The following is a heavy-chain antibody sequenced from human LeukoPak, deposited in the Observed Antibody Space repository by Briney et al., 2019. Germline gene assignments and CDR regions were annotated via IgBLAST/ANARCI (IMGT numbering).Heavy chain of an antibody. Sequence: PSETLSLTCTVSGGSISGFYWSWIRQPPGKGLEWIGYIYYSGSTNYNPSLKSRVTISVDTSKNQFSLKLSSVTAADTAVYYCARARRNVFDIWGQGTMVTVSS. CDR2: IYYSGST. CDR3: ARARRNVFDI. V-gene: IGHV4-59*01. CDR1: GGSISGFY. J-gene: IGHJ3*02.